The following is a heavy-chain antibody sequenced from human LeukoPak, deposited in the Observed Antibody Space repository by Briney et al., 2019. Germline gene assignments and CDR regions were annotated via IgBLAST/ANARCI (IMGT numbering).Heavy chain of an antibody. CDR1: GGSISSSSYY. J-gene: IGHJ4*02. D-gene: IGHD3-22*01. CDR3: ARDRYYYDSSGYYYIDY. Sequence: SETLSLTCTVSGGSISSSSYYWGWIRQPPGKGLEWIGSIYYSGSTYYNPSLKSRVTISVDTSKNQFSLKLSSVTATDTAVYYCARDRYYYDSSGYYYIDYWGQGTLVNVSS. CDR2: IYYSGST. V-gene: IGHV4-39*07.